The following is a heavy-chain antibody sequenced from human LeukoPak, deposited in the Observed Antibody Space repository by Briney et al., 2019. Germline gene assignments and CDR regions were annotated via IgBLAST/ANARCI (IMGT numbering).Heavy chain of an antibody. CDR1: GYTFTSYY. V-gene: IGHV1-46*01. J-gene: IGHJ3*02. D-gene: IGHD3-9*01. CDR2: INPSGGST. CDR3: ARLPNYDILTGHLDAFDI. Sequence: ASVKVSCKAYGYTFTSYYMHWVRQAPGQGLEWIGTINPSGGSTSYAQKFQGRVTMTRNRSTSTVYMELSSLRSEDTAVYYCARLPNYDILTGHLDAFDIWGQGTMVTVSS.